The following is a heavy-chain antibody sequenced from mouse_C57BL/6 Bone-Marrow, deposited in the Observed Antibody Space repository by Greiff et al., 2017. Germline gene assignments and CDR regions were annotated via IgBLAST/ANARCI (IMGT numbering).Heavy chain of an antibody. CDR1: GYTFTSYT. CDR2: IIPSSGYT. V-gene: IGHV1-4*01. D-gene: IGHD2-4*01. CDR3: ARSKDYDRRYFDY. Sequence: QVQLQQSGAELARPGASVKMSCKASGYTFTSYTMHWVKQRPGQGLEWIGYIIPSSGYTKYNQKFKDKATLTADKSSSTAYMQRSSLTSEDSAVYYCARSKDYDRRYFDYWGQGTTLTVSS. J-gene: IGHJ2*01.